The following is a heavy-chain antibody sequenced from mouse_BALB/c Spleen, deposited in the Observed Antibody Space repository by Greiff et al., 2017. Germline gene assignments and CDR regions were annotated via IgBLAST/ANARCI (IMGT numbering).Heavy chain of an antibody. CDR3: ARSGVYYDYDGGFAY. Sequence: EVQVVESGGGLVQPGGSRKLSCAASGFTFSSFGMHWVRQAPEKGLEWVAYISSGSSTIYYADTVKGRFTISRDNPKNTLFLQMTSLRSEDTAMYYCARSGVYYDYDGGFAYWGQGTLVTVSA. V-gene: IGHV5-17*02. CDR1: GFTFSSFG. CDR2: ISSGSSTI. J-gene: IGHJ3*01. D-gene: IGHD2-4*01.